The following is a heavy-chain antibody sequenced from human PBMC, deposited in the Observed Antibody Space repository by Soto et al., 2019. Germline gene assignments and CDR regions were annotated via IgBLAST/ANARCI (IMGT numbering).Heavy chain of an antibody. CDR3: ARGVDYYGMDV. J-gene: IGHJ6*02. V-gene: IGHV1-69*13. CDR1: GGTFSSYA. CDR2: IIPIFGTA. Sequence: SVKVSCKASGGTFSSYAISWVRQAPGQGLEWMGGIIPIFGTANYAQKLQGRVTITADESTSTAYMELSSLRSEDTAVYYCARGVDYYGMDVWGQGTTVTVSS.